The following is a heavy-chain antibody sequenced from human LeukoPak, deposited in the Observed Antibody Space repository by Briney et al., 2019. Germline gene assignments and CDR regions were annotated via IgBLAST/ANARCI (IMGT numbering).Heavy chain of an antibody. CDR2: INHSGST. CDR1: GGSFSGYF. Sequence: SETLSLTCAVYGGSFSGYFWTWICRPPGKGLEWIGEINHSGSTNYNPSLKSRVTISVDSSNNQFSLKLSSVTAADTAVYYCARGFARLASYDFWGQGTLVTVSS. D-gene: IGHD2-15*01. J-gene: IGHJ4*02. CDR3: ARGFARLASYDF. V-gene: IGHV4-34*01.